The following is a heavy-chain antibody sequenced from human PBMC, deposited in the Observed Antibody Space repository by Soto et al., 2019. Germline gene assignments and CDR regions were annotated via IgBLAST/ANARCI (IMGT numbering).Heavy chain of an antibody. CDR2: ISGSGCST. D-gene: IGHD4-17*01. Sequence: GGSLRLSCAASGFTFSNYAMTWVRQAPGKGLEWVSAISGSGCSTYYADSVKGRFTISRDNSRNTLYLQMNSLRAEDTAVYYCAKEDYGDYSYYFDYWGQGTLVTVSS. CDR3: AKEDYGDYSYYFDY. J-gene: IGHJ4*02. V-gene: IGHV3-23*01. CDR1: GFTFSNYA.